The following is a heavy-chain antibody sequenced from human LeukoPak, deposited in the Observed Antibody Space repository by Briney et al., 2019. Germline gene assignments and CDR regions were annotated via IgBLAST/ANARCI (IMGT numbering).Heavy chain of an antibody. J-gene: IGHJ3*01. CDR2: INNDACRT. CDR3: ASDGAYAMAV. Sequence: GGSLRLSCAASGFAFSRSWIHWVRQAPGKGLVWVSHINNDACRTTYADSVRGRFTISRDNAKNTVSLQMNSLRAEDTAVYYCASDGAYAMAVWGQGTMVTVSS. D-gene: IGHD5-18*01. CDR1: GFAFSRSW. V-gene: IGHV3-74*01.